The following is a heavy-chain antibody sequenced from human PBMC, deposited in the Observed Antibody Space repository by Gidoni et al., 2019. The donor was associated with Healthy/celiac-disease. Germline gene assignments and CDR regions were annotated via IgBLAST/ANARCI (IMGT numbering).Heavy chain of an antibody. CDR2: INSDGSST. J-gene: IGHJ5*02. CDR3: ARAFIVVPAASVGKPSYNWFDP. CDR1: GFTFSSSW. Sequence: EVQLVESGGGLVQPGGSLRLSCAASGFTFSSSWMHWVRQAPGKGLVWVSRINSDGSSTSYADSVKGRFTISRDNAKNTLYLQMNNLRAEDTAVYYCARAFIVVPAASVGKPSYNWFDPWGQGTLVTVSS. D-gene: IGHD2-2*01. V-gene: IGHV3-74*01.